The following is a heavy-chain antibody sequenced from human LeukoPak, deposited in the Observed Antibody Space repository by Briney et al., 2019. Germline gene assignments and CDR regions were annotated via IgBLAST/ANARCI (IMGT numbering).Heavy chain of an antibody. Sequence: GGSLRLSCAASGFIFSNYMMTWVRQAEGQGLESVSSISPDSTSTDFADSVKGRFTISRDDAKNSLYLQMNSLRAEDTAVYYCARSGNNFDYWGQGTLVTVSS. CDR2: ISPDSTST. V-gene: IGHV3-48*04. CDR3: ARSGNNFDY. D-gene: IGHD1/OR15-1a*01. CDR1: GFIFSNYM. J-gene: IGHJ4*02.